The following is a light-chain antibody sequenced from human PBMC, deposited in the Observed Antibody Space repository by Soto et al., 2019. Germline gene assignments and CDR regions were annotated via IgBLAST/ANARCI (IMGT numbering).Light chain of an antibody. CDR1: RSNIGNNY. J-gene: IGLJ3*02. CDR2: DND. CDR3: EAWDSNLSGGV. V-gene: IGLV1-51*01. Sequence: QSVLTQPPSVSAAPGQKVTVSCSGSRSNIGNNYVSWYQHLPGTAPKLLIYDNDKRPSGIPDRFSASKSGTSATLDITGLQTGDEADYYCEAWDSNLSGGVFGGETKVTVL.